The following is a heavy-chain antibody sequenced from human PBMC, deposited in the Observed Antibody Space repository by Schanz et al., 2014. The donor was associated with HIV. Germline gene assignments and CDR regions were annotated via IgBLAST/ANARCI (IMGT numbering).Heavy chain of an antibody. CDR2: IRSKAYGGTT. D-gene: IGHD3-10*01. Sequence: EVQLVESGGGLVKPGRSLRLSCTASGFTFGDYPMSWFRQAPGKGLEWVGFIRSKAYGGTTDYAASVKGRFTISRDDSKSTVYLQMNNLKSEDTAVYYCTRVVTRWFGEAHNAMDVWGQGTTVTVS. V-gene: IGHV3-49*05. CDR3: TRVVTRWFGEAHNAMDV. J-gene: IGHJ6*02. CDR1: GFTFGDYP.